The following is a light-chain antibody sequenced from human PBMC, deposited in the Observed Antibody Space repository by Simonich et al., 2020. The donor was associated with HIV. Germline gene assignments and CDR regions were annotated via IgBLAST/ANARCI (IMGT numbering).Light chain of an antibody. CDR3: QQCHTHPHT. CDR1: QSVLYSSNNKNY. Sequence: DIVMTQSPDSLAVSLGERATVNCKSSQSVLYSSNNKNYLAWYQQKPGQPPKLLMYWASTRESGVPDRFRGSGSGTDFTLTISSLQAEDVAVYFCQQCHTHPHTFGQGTKVEIK. CDR2: WAS. J-gene: IGKJ2*01. V-gene: IGKV4-1*01.